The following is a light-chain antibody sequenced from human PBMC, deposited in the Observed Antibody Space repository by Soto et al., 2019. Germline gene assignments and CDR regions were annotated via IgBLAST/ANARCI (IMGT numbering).Light chain of an antibody. CDR1: ESLRSK. CDR3: QQYVGWPLS. CDR2: DAS. V-gene: IGKV3-15*01. Sequence: EVVMTQSPVSLSVSPGEGATLSCWASESLRSKLAWYQQKPGQAPRLLIFDASRRATGVPARFSGSESGTEFTLTINSLQSEDVGVYYCQQYVGWPLSFGGGTKVEIK. J-gene: IGKJ4*01.